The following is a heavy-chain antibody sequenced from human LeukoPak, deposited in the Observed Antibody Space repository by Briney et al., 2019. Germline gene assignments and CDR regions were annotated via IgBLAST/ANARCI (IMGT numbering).Heavy chain of an antibody. V-gene: IGHV4-34*01. CDR1: GGSFSGYY. J-gene: IGHJ4*02. CDR2: INHSGST. CDR3: AVGDYYDSSGLQRTDY. D-gene: IGHD3-22*01. Sequence: PSETLSLTCAVYGGSFSGYYWSWIRQPPGKGLEWIGEINHSGSTNYNPSLKSRVTISVDTSKNQFSLKLSSVTAADTAVYYCAVGDYYDSSGLQRTDYWGQGTLVTVSS.